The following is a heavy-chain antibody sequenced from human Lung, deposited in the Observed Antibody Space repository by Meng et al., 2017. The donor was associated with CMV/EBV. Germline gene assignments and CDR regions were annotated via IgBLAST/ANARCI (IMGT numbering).Heavy chain of an antibody. CDR3: ARGADTPMVLPPDF. CDR2: IYGSGTT. J-gene: IGHJ4*02. D-gene: IGHD5-18*01. V-gene: IGHV3-66*02. CDR1: GFTVSRNY. Sequence: ESXKISXAASGFTVSRNYMGWVRQAPGKGLEWVSVIYGSGTTNYPDFVKGRFTISRDNSRNTVYLQMNSLRAEDTAVYFCARGADTPMVLPPDFWGQGSLVXVSS.